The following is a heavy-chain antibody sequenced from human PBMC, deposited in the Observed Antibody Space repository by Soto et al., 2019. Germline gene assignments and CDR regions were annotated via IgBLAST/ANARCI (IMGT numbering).Heavy chain of an antibody. CDR3: ARGPIRWYFGY. V-gene: IGHV3-21*01. J-gene: IGHJ4*02. Sequence: GGSLRLSCAASGFTFSSYSMNWVRQAPGKGLECVSSISSSSSYIYYADSVKGRFTISRDNAKNSLYLQMNSLRAEDTAVYYCARGPIRWYFGYWGQGTLVTVSS. CDR1: GFTFSSYS. D-gene: IGHD2-15*01. CDR2: ISSSSSYI.